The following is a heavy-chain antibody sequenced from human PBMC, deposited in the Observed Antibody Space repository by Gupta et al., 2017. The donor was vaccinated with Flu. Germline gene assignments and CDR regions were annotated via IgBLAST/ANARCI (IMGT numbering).Heavy chain of an antibody. V-gene: IGHV4-38-2*02. D-gene: IGHD2-15*01. CDR1: GYSISSGYY. CDR3: ARDPGYCSGGSCSDSLNWFDP. CDR2: IYHSGST. Sequence: QVQLQESGPGLVKPSETLSLTCAVSGYSISSGYYWGWIRQPPGKGLEWIGSIYHSGSTYYNPSLKSRVTISVDTSKNQFSLKLSSVTAADTAVYYCARDPGYCSGGSCSDSLNWFDPWGQGTLVTVSS. J-gene: IGHJ5*02.